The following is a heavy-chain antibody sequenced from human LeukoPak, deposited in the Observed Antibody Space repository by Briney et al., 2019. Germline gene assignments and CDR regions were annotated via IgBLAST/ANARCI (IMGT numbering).Heavy chain of an antibody. Sequence: PGGSLRLSCAASGFTFSSYAMTWVRQAPGKGLEWAGRIKNKANSYGTDYAASVKGRFTLSRDDSKDSLYLQMNSLRSEDTALYYCTRVRLGAATRYFDYWGQGTLVTVSS. V-gene: IGHV3-72*01. D-gene: IGHD1-26*01. J-gene: IGHJ4*02. CDR1: GFTFSSYA. CDR2: IKNKANSYGT. CDR3: TRVRLGAATRYFDY.